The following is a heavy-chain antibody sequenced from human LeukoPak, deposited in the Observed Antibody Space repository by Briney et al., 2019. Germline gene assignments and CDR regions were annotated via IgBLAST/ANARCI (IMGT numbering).Heavy chain of an antibody. V-gene: IGHV3-74*01. CDR3: AYSNSWYLDY. D-gene: IGHD6-13*01. CDR2: ITSDGSDT. Sequence: GGSLRLSCAASGFTFGSHRMHWVRQAPGKGLVWVSRITSDGSDTRYADSVKGRFTISRDNAKNTLYLQMNSLRAEDTAVYYCAYSNSWYLDYWGQGTLVAVSS. J-gene: IGHJ4*02. CDR1: GFTFGSHR.